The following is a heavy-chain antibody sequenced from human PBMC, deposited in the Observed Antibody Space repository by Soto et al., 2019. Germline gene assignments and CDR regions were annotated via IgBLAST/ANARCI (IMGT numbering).Heavy chain of an antibody. Sequence: LSLTCTVSGGSISSSSYYWGWIRQPPGKGLEWIGSIYYSGSTYYNPSLKSRVTISVDTSKNQFSLKLSSVTAADTAVYYCARHPIETAGTWFHPWGREALFPFAS. V-gene: IGHV4-39*01. CDR3: ARHPIETAGTWFHP. D-gene: IGHD6-13*01. CDR1: GGSISSSSYY. J-gene: IGHJ5*02. CDR2: IYYSGST.